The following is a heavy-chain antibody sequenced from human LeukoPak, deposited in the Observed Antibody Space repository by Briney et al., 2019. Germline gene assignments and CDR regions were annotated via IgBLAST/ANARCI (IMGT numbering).Heavy chain of an antibody. Sequence: GGSLRLSCAASGFTFSDHPMTWVRQAPGKGLQWVSYIDGSGTTIYYAESVKGRFTISRDNAKNSLYLQVNSLRAEDTALYYRARDMTITGADDYWGQGTRVTVSS. CDR1: GFTFSDHP. CDR3: ARDMTITGADDY. CDR2: IDGSGTTI. V-gene: IGHV3-48*03. J-gene: IGHJ4*02. D-gene: IGHD6-13*01.